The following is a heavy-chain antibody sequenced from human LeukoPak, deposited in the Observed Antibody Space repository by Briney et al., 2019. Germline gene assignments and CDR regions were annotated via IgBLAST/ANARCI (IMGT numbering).Heavy chain of an antibody. Sequence: GGSLRLSCVASGFTCSDYSMNWVRQAPGKGLEWVSYISSSGFTLNYADSVKGRFTISRDNAKNSLYLQMNSLRSDDTAVYYCARAMKRVGISPPNDYWGQGTLVTVSS. CDR2: ISSSGFTL. J-gene: IGHJ4*02. CDR1: GFTCSDYS. D-gene: IGHD1-26*01. V-gene: IGHV3-48*01. CDR3: ARAMKRVGISPPNDY.